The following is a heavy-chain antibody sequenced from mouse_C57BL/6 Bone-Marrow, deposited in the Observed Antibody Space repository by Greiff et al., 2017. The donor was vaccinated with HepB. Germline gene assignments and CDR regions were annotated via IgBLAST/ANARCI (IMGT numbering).Heavy chain of an antibody. CDR3: ARYTTKNYAMDY. CDR2: INPSSGYT. Sequence: VQLQQSGAELARPGASVKMSCKASGYTFTSYTMHWVKQRPGQGLEWIGYINPSSGYTKYNQKFKDKATLTADKSSSTAYMQLSSLTSEDSAVYYCARYTTKNYAMDYWGQGTSVTVSS. V-gene: IGHV1-4*01. J-gene: IGHJ4*01. D-gene: IGHD1-1*01. CDR1: GYTFTSYT.